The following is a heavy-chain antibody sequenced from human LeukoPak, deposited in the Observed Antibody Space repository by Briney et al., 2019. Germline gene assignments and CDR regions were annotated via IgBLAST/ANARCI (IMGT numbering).Heavy chain of an antibody. CDR3: ARDDDGGAYSLDY. Sequence: GGSMRLSCAASGLAFSAYKMHWVRQAPRKGLVWVSRISTDGYTTDYADFVQGRFTASRDNTKNTWSLEMNSLRAEDTAVYYCARDDDGGAYSLDYWGQGTLVTVSS. J-gene: IGHJ4*02. V-gene: IGHV3-74*01. CDR2: ISTDGYTT. CDR1: GLAFSAYK. D-gene: IGHD4/OR15-4a*01.